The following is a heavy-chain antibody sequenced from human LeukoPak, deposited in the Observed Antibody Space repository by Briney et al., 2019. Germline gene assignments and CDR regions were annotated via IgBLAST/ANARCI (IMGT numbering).Heavy chain of an antibody. CDR1: GVSMSSGGNY. CDR2: IYYSGTT. CDR3: ARTGARYFDF. D-gene: IGHD1-14*01. V-gene: IGHV4-31*03. Sequence: SQTLSLTCTVSGVSMSSGGNYWSWIRQHPGKGLEWIGYIYYSGTTQYNPSFKSRITIVDASKNQFSLRLSSVTVADTAVYFCARTGARYFDFWGRGTLVTVSS. J-gene: IGHJ4*02.